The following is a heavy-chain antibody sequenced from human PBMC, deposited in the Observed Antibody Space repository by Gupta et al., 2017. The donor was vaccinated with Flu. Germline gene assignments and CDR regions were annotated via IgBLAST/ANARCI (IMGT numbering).Heavy chain of an antibody. CDR3: ARDLIVVVPSALAFDI. D-gene: IGHD2-2*01. CDR1: GGSISSYY. V-gene: IGHV4-4*07. J-gene: IGHJ3*02. CDR2: IYISGST. Sequence: GGSISSYYWSWIRQAAGKGLEWIGRIYISGSTNYNPSLKSRVTMSVDTSKNQFSLKLSSVTAADTAVYYCARDLIVVVPSALAFDIWGQGTMVTVSS.